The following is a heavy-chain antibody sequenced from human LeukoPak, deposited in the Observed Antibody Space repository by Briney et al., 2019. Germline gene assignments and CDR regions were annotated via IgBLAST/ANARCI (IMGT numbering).Heavy chain of an antibody. CDR3: ARDLDPTHAFDI. CDR2: ISSSSSYI. Sequence: GGSLRLSCAASGFTFSDYYMSWIRQAPGKGLEWVSSISSSSSYIYYADSVKGRFTISRDNAKNSLYLQMNSLRAEDTAVYYCARDLDPTHAFDIWGRGTMVTVSS. V-gene: IGHV3-11*06. CDR1: GFTFSDYY. J-gene: IGHJ3*02. D-gene: IGHD3-9*01.